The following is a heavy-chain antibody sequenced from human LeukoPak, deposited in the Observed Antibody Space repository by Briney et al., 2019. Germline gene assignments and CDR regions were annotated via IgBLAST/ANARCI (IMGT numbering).Heavy chain of an antibody. V-gene: IGHV3-21*01. CDR2: ISSSSSFI. J-gene: IGHJ5*02. CDR1: GFTFSSYT. D-gene: IGHD6-6*01. CDR3: ARGSSNVAARNNWFDP. Sequence: GGSLRLSCAASGFTFSSYTMNWVRQAPGKGLEWVSSISSSSSFIYYADSMKGRFTISRDNGKNSLYLQMNSLRAEDTAVYFCARGSSNVAARNNWFDPWGQGTLVTVSS.